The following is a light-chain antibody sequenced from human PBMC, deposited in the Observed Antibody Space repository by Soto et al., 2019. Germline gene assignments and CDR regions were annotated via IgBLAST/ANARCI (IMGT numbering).Light chain of an antibody. CDR2: EVS. J-gene: IGLJ2*01. CDR3: SSYTSSSTVV. CDR1: SSDVGGYNY. Sequence: QSALTQPASVSGSPGQSITISCTGTSSDVGGYNYVSWYQQHPGKAPKLMIYEVSNRPSGVSYRFSGSKSGNTASLTISGLQAEDEADYYCSSYTSSSTVVFGGGTKVTGL. V-gene: IGLV2-14*01.